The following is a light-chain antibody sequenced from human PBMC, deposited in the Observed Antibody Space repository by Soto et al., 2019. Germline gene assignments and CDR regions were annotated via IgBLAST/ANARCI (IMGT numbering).Light chain of an antibody. Sequence: DIQMTQSPSTLSASVGDRVTITCRASQSISTWLAWYQQKPGKAPKLLIYDASILESGVPPRFSGTGSGTEFALTVSSLQPDDFATYYCQQYNSFSPVYTFGQGTRLEIK. CDR1: QSISTW. CDR3: QQYNSFSPVYT. J-gene: IGKJ2*01. CDR2: DAS. V-gene: IGKV1-5*01.